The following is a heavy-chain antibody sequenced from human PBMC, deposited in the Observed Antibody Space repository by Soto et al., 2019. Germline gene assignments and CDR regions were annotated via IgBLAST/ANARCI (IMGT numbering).Heavy chain of an antibody. CDR2: IYYSGNT. D-gene: IGHD6-19*01. V-gene: IGHV4-59*08. Sequence: PSETLSLTCTVSGASISYHYWSWIRQSPGKALEWIGYIYYSGNTDYNPSLKSRATISVDESKSQFSLRLTSVTAADTAVYYCARQSGALAVAGTRFWFDSWGQGILVTVSS. J-gene: IGHJ5*01. CDR3: ARQSGALAVAGTRFWFDS. CDR1: GASISYHY.